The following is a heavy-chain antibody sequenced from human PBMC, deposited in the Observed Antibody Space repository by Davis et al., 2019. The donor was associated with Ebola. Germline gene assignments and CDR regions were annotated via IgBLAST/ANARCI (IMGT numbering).Heavy chain of an antibody. J-gene: IGHJ4*02. V-gene: IGHV3-73*01. Sequence: GESLKISCAASGFTFSGSAMHWVRQASGKGLEWVGRIRSKANSYATAYAASVKGRFTISRDDSKNAAYLQMNSLKTGDTAVYYCTSWFRDLDYWGQGTLVTVSS. D-gene: IGHD3-10*01. CDR3: TSWFRDLDY. CDR1: GFTFSGSA. CDR2: IRSKANSYAT.